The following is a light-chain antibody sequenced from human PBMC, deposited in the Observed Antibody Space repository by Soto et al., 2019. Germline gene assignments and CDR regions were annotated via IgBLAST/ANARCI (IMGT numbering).Light chain of an antibody. V-gene: IGLV2-14*01. CDR3: SSYTSAGTLV. Sequence: QSALTQPASVSGSPGQSITISCTGTGSDVGGYNYVSWYQQHPGKAPKLMIYEVRNRPSGISNRFSGSKSGYTASLTISGLQAEDEADYYCSSYTSAGTLVFGGGTKVTVL. CDR2: EVR. J-gene: IGLJ2*01. CDR1: GSDVGGYNY.